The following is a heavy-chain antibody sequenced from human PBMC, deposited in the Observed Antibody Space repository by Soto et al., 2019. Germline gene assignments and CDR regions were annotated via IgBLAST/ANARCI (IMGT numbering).Heavy chain of an antibody. J-gene: IGHJ3*02. CDR1: GFTFSSYS. CDR2: ISSSSSYI. CDR3: ARAYYDILTGYSYAFDI. Sequence: ESGGGLVKPGGSLRLSCAASGFTFSSYSMNWVRQAPGKGLEWVSSISSSSSYIYYADSVKGRFTISRDNAKNSLYLQMNSLRAEDTAVYYCARAYYDILTGYSYAFDIWGQGTMVTVSS. V-gene: IGHV3-21*01. D-gene: IGHD3-9*01.